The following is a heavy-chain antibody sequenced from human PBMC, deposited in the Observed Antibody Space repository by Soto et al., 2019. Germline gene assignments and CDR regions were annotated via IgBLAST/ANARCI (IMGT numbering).Heavy chain of an antibody. Sequence: QVQLVESGGGVVQPGRSLRLSCAASGFTFSSYGMHWVRQAPGKGLERVAVIWYDGSNKYYADSVKGRFTISRDNSKNTLYLQMNSLRAEDTAVYYCARDRRSSSWIFDYWGQGTLVTVSS. J-gene: IGHJ4*02. V-gene: IGHV3-33*01. CDR2: IWYDGSNK. CDR3: ARDRRSSSWIFDY. CDR1: GFTFSSYG. D-gene: IGHD6-13*01.